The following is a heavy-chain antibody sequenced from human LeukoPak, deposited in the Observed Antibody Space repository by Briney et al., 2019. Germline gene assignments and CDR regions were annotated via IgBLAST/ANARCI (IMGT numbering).Heavy chain of an antibody. J-gene: IGHJ4*02. Sequence: PSETLSLTCTVSGGSVSSGSYYWSWIRQPPGKGLEWIGCIYYSGSTNYNPSLKSRVTISVDTSKNQFSLKLSSVTAADTAVYYCASVTYYYDSSGYRIWGQGTLVTVSS. D-gene: IGHD3-22*01. CDR2: IYYSGST. CDR1: GGSVSSGSYY. CDR3: ASVTYYYDSSGYRI. V-gene: IGHV4-61*01.